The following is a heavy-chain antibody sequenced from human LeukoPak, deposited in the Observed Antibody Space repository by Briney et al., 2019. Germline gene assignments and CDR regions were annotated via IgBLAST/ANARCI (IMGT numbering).Heavy chain of an antibody. V-gene: IGHV3-23*01. Sequence: GGSLRLSCAASGFTFSSYAMSWVRQAPGKGLEWVSAISGSGGSTYYADSVKGRLTISRDNSKNTLYLQMNSLRAEDTAVYYCATDYGSGSYVSPRDYWGQGTLVTVSS. D-gene: IGHD3-10*01. CDR3: ATDYGSGSYVSPRDY. CDR1: GFTFSSYA. CDR2: ISGSGGST. J-gene: IGHJ4*02.